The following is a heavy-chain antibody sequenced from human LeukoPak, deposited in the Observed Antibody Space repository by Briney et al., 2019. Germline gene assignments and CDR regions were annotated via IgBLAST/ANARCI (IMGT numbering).Heavy chain of an antibody. V-gene: IGHV1-2*06. CDR3: ARDNQGGRDGYNWVY. J-gene: IGHJ4*02. CDR1: GYTFTGYY. D-gene: IGHD5-24*01. CDR2: INPNSGVT. Sequence: GASVKVSCKASGYTFTGYYMHWVRQAPGQGLEWMGRINPNSGVTNYAQKFQGRVTMTRDTSISPAYMELSRLRSDDTAVYCCARDNQGGRDGYNWVYWGQGTLVTVSS.